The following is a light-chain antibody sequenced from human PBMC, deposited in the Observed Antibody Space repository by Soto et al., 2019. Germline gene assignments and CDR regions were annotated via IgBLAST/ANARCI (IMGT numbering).Light chain of an antibody. Sequence: QSALTQPASVSGSPGQSITISCTGTSSDVGGYNYVSWYQQHPGKAPKLMIYEVSNRPSGVSNRFSGSKSGNTASLTISGLQAEDEADYYCSSYTSSSFYVFGTGIKVTVL. CDR2: EVS. V-gene: IGLV2-14*01. J-gene: IGLJ1*01. CDR3: SSYTSSSFYV. CDR1: SSDVGGYNY.